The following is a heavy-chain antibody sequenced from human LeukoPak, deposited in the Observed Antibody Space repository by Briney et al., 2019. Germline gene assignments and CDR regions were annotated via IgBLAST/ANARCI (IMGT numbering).Heavy chain of an antibody. CDR2: IYYSGST. J-gene: IGHJ3*02. CDR1: GGSISSSSYY. CDR3: ARTPPKNGFDI. V-gene: IGHV4-39*01. Sequence: PSETLSLTCTVSGGSISSSSYYWGWIRQPPGKGLEWIGNIYYSGSTYYNSSLKSQVTISVDTSKNQFSLKLNSVTAADTAVYYCARTPPKNGFDIWGQGTMVTVSS.